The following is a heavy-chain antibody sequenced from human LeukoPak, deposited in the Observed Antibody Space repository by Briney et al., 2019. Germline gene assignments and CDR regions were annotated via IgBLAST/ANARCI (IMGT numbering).Heavy chain of an antibody. V-gene: IGHV3-23*01. CDR1: GFSFSSYA. Sequence: GGSLRLSCAASGFSFSSYAMSWVRQAPGKGLEWVSSISGNGDSTYYADSVKGRLTISRDKSKNTLYLQMNSLRAEDTAIYYCAKCPLFYDSRGYEYWGQGTLVTVSS. D-gene: IGHD3-22*01. CDR3: AKCPLFYDSRGYEY. CDR2: ISGNGDST. J-gene: IGHJ4*02.